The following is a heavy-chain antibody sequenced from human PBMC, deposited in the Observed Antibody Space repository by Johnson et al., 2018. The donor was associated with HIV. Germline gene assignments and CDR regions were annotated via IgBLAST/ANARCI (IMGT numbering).Heavy chain of an antibody. CDR2: IGGSGGTT. Sequence: VQLVESGGGLAQPGGSLRLSCAASGFTFRTYAMTWVRQAPGRGLEWVSTIGGSGGTTYYADSVTVRFTISRDNSTNARYLQMNSLGVDDTVVYYCARQGRRLIWGGAFDIWGQGSTVSVSS. J-gene: IGHJ3*02. D-gene: IGHD3-10*01. CDR3: ARQGRRLIWGGAFDI. V-gene: IGHV3-23*04. CDR1: GFTFRTYA.